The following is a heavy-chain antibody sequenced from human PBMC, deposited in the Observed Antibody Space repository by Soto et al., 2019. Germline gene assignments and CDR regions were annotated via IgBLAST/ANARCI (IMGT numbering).Heavy chain of an antibody. V-gene: IGHV3-30*04. CDR3: ARAPILSAYYTFDY. Sequence: QVQLVESGGGVVQPGRSLRLSCAASGFTFSSYAMHWVRQAPGKWLEWVAVISYDGKNKYYAESVKGRFTISRDNSKNTLFLQKNSLRAEDTAVYYCARAPILSAYYTFDYWGQGTLVTVSS. CDR1: GFTFSSYA. D-gene: IGHD3-22*01. CDR2: ISYDGKNK. J-gene: IGHJ4*02.